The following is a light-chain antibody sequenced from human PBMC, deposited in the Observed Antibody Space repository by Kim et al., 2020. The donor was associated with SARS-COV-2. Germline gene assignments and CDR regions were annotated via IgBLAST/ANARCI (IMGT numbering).Light chain of an antibody. CDR3: QQYGSSPFT. J-gene: IGKJ4*01. Sequence: SPGERATLSGRASQSVSSSYLAWYQQKPGQAPRLLIYGASSRATGIPDRFSGSGSGTDFTLTISRLEPEDFAVYYCQQYGSSPFTFGGGTKLEI. CDR1: QSVSSSY. CDR2: GAS. V-gene: IGKV3-20*01.